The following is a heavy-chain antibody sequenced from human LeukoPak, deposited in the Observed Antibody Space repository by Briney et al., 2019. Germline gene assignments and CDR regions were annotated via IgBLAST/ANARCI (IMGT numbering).Heavy chain of an antibody. CDR2: IYYSWNT. D-gene: IGHD3-22*01. V-gene: IGHV4-59*01. CDR1: GGSISSYY. J-gene: IGHJ4*02. Sequence: SETLSLTCAVSGGSISSYYWSWVRQPPGKGLEWSGYIYYSWNTNYNPSLKSRVTISVDTSKNQFSMKQSSVNAADTAVYYCARGAYYYDSSGYLLDYWGQGTLVTVSS. CDR3: ARGAYYYDSSGYLLDY.